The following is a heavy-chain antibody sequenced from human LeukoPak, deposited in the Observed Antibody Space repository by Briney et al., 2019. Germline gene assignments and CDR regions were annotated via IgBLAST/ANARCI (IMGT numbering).Heavy chain of an antibody. Sequence: SETLSLTCTVSGYSISSGYYWGWIRQPPGKGLEWIGYIYYSGSTNYNPSLKSRVTISVDTSKNQFSLKLSSVTAADTAVYYCARVGSRVAARPFYDYWGQGTLVTVSS. J-gene: IGHJ4*02. D-gene: IGHD6-6*01. V-gene: IGHV4-38-2*02. CDR2: IYYSGST. CDR1: GYSISSGYY. CDR3: ARVGSRVAARPFYDY.